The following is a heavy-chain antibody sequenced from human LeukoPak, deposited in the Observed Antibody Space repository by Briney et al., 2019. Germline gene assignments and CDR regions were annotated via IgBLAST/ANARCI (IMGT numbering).Heavy chain of an antibody. V-gene: IGHV5-51*01. Sequence: GESLKISCKGSGYSFTTYWIAWVRQMPGKGLEWMGIIYPGDSDTKYSPSFQDQVTISADKSINTAYLHWRSLKASDTAMYYCARLSMIDTFDIWGLGTVVTVSS. CDR2: IYPGDSDT. CDR3: ARLSMIDTFDI. J-gene: IGHJ3*02. CDR1: GYSFTTYW. D-gene: IGHD3-22*01.